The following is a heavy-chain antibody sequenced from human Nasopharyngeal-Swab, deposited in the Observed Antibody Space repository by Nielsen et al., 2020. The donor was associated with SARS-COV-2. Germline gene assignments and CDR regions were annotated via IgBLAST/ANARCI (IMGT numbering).Heavy chain of an antibody. CDR2: ISGSGGST. CDR3: ARDPDYYGSGSPPGYYGMDV. J-gene: IGHJ6*02. V-gene: IGHV3-23*01. CDR1: GFTFSSYA. D-gene: IGHD3-10*01. Sequence: GESLKISCAASGFTFSSYAMSWVRQAPGKGLEWVSAISGSGGSTYYADSVKGRFTISRDNSKNTLYLQMNSLRAEDTAVYYCARDPDYYGSGSPPGYYGMDVWGQGTTVTVSS.